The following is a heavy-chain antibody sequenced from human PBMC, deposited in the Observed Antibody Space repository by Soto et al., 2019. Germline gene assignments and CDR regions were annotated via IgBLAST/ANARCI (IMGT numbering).Heavy chain of an antibody. V-gene: IGHV3-74*01. CDR1: GFTFSSYW. J-gene: IGHJ6*03. D-gene: IGHD6-19*01. CDR2: INSDGSST. Sequence: EVQLVESGGGLVQPGGSLRLSCAASGFTFSSYWMHWVRQAPGKGLVWVSRINSDGSSTSYADSVKGRFTISRDNAKNTLYLQMNSLRAEDTAVYYCARLGIAVAWASHMDVWGKGTTVTVSS. CDR3: ARLGIAVAWASHMDV.